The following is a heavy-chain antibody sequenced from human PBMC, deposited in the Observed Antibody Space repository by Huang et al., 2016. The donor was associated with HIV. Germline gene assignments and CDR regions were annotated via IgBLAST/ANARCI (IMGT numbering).Heavy chain of an antibody. V-gene: IGHV1-8*01. CDR1: GYSFASYE. Sequence: QVQLVQSGAEVRKHGASVKVSCEASGYSFASYEINWVRQATGQGREWKGWMNPNSGNTGYAQKFQGRVTMTRNTSISTAYMKLSSLRYEDTAKYFCVRGWYIAALPYFDYWGQGTLVTVSS. J-gene: IGHJ4*02. CDR3: VRGWYIAALPYFDY. D-gene: IGHD6-6*01. CDR2: MNPNSGNT.